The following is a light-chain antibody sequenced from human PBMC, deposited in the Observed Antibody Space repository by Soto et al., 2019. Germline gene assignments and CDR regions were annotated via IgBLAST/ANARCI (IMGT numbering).Light chain of an antibody. V-gene: IGKV1-9*01. CDR1: QAISSY. J-gene: IGKJ4*01. CDR3: QQLKSYHLI. Sequence: DIQLTQSPSFLSASVGDRVTITCRAGQAISSYLAWYQQEPGKDPRLLIYDASTLQSGVPSRFSGSGSGTEFTLTISSLQPEDFATYFCQQLKSYHLIFGGGTKVDIK. CDR2: DAS.